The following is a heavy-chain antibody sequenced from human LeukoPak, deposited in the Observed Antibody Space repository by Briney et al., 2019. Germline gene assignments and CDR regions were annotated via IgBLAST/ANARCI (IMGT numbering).Heavy chain of an antibody. CDR3: ARLKALYFYDMDV. J-gene: IGHJ6*02. CDR1: EFAFRTYA. CDR2: ISDSGDST. Sequence: GGSLRLSCAASEFAFRTYAMSWVRQAPGKGLEWVSAISDSGDSTYYADSVKGRFTVSRDNSKNTLYLQVNSLSAGDTAVYYCARLKALYFYDMDVWGQGTTVTVSS. V-gene: IGHV3-23*01.